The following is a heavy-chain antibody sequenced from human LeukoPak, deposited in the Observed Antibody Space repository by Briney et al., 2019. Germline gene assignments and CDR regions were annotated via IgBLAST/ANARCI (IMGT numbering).Heavy chain of an antibody. D-gene: IGHD6-6*01. CDR2: IIPIFGTA. CDR1: GGTFSSYA. V-gene: IGHV1-69*05. CDR3: ARAARSWFDP. J-gene: IGHJ5*02. Sequence: ASVKVSCKASGGTFSSYAISWVRQAPGQGLEWMGGIIPIFGTANYAQKFQGRVPITTDESTSTAYMELSSLRSEDTAVYYCARAARSWFDPWGQGTLVTVSS.